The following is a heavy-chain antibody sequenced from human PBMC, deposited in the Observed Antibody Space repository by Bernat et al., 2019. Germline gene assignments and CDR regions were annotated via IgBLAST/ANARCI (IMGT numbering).Heavy chain of an antibody. CDR2: ISSSSSYI. J-gene: IGHJ4*02. Sequence: EVQLVESGGGLVKPGGSLRLSCAASGFTFSSYSMNWVRQAPGKGLEWVSSISSSSSYIYYADSVKGRFTISRDNAKNSLYLQMNSLRVEDTAVYYCARWEWIGGPFDYWGQGTLVTVSS. CDR1: GFTFSSYS. CDR3: ARWEWIGGPFDY. V-gene: IGHV3-21*01. D-gene: IGHD3-3*01.